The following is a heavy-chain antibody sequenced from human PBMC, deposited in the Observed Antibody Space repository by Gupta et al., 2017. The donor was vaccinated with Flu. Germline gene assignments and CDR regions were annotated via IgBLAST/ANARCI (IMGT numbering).Heavy chain of an antibody. J-gene: IGHJ4*02. CDR2: IYYSGST. CDR1: GGSISRGGYY. V-gene: IGHV4-31*03. Sequence: QVQLQESGPGLVKPSQTLSLTCTVSGGSISRGGYYWSWIRQHPGKGLEWIGYIYYSGSTYYNPSLKSRVTISVDTSKNQFSLKLSSVTAADTAVYYCATTRKNCSGGSCYPSYFDYWGQGTLVTVSS. CDR3: ATTRKNCSGGSCYPSYFDY. D-gene: IGHD2-15*01.